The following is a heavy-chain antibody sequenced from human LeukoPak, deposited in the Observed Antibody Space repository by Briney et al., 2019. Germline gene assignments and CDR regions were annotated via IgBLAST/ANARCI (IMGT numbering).Heavy chain of an antibody. V-gene: IGHV3-21*01. Sequence: GGSLRLSCATSGFTFSSYSMNWVRQAPGKGLEWVSSISSSGNYIHYADSVKGRFTISRDNAKNSLYLQMNSLRAEDTAVYYCARGTAYFDYWGQGTLVTVSS. CDR1: GFTFSSYS. CDR3: ARGTAYFDY. D-gene: IGHD2-21*02. CDR2: ISSSGNYI. J-gene: IGHJ4*02.